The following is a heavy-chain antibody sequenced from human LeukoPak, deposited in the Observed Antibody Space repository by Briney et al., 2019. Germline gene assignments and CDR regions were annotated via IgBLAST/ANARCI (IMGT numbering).Heavy chain of an antibody. J-gene: IGHJ4*02. V-gene: IGHV1-18*01. D-gene: IGHD3-9*01. Sequence: ASVKVSCKASGYTFTSYGISWVRQAPGQGLEWMGWISACNGNTNYAQKLQGRVTMTTDTSTSTAYMELRSLRSDDTAVYYCAREPDILTGSGADYWGQGTLVTVSS. CDR3: AREPDILTGSGADY. CDR1: GYTFTSYG. CDR2: ISACNGNT.